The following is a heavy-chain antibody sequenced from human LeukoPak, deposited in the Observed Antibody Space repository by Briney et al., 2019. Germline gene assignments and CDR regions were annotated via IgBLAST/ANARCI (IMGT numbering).Heavy chain of an antibody. CDR3: AREDYYDSSGFGGGY. V-gene: IGHV3-53*01. Sequence: PGGSLRLSCAASGFTVSSNYMSWVRQAPGKGPEWVSVIYSGGSTYYADSVKGRFTISRDNSKNTLYLQMNSLRAEDTAVYYCAREDYYDSSGFGGGYWGQGTLVTVSS. CDR2: IYSGGST. J-gene: IGHJ4*02. D-gene: IGHD3-22*01. CDR1: GFTVSSNY.